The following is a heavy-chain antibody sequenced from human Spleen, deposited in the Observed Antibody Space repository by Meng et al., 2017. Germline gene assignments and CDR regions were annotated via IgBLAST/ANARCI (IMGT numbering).Heavy chain of an antibody. D-gene: IGHD2-15*01. J-gene: IGHJ4*02. Sequence: GESLKISCKGSGYTFTSYWIAWVRQMPGKGLEWMGMIYSGDGDTRYSPTFQGQVTMTVDTAFSTAYLQWSSLKVSDSGIYYCARRARGYCTGGSCNYFDFWGQGTLVTVSS. CDR1: GYTFTSYW. CDR3: ARRARGYCTGGSCNYFDF. CDR2: IYSGDGDT. V-gene: IGHV5-51*01.